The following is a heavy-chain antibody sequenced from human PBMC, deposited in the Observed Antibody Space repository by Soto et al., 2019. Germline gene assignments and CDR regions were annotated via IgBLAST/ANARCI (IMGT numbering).Heavy chain of an antibody. D-gene: IGHD5-18*01. CDR3: ARDHPHSYGVYYFDY. CDR1: GGSISSGGYY. Sequence: SETLSLTCTVSGGSISSGGYYWSWIRQHPGKGLEWIGYIYYSGSTHYNPSLQSRVTISADTSKNQVSLKVNSVTAADTAMYYCARDHPHSYGVYYFDYWGQGTPVTVSS. J-gene: IGHJ4*02. V-gene: IGHV4-61*08. CDR2: IYYSGST.